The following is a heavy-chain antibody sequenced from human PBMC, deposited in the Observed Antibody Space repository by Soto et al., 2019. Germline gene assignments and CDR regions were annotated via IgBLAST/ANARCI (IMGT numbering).Heavy chain of an antibody. CDR1: GFTFSSYG. CDR3: AKDFKIAVAPTNYYGMDV. D-gene: IGHD6-19*01. Sequence: QVQLVESGGGVVQPGRSLRLSCAASGFTFSSYGMHWVRQAPGKGLEWVAVISYDGSNKYYADSVKGRFTISRDNSKNTLYLQMNSLRAEDTAVYYCAKDFKIAVAPTNYYGMDVWGQGTTVTVSS. J-gene: IGHJ6*02. V-gene: IGHV3-30*18. CDR2: ISYDGSNK.